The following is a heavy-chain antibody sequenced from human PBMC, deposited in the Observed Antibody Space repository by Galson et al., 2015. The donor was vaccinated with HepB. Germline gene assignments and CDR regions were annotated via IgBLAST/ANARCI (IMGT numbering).Heavy chain of an antibody. CDR3: SFYSAAGGDY. J-gene: IGHJ4*02. V-gene: IGHV1-18*04. CDR2: ISAYNGNT. D-gene: IGHD4-11*01. CDR1: GYTFTSYG. Sequence: SVKVSCKAPGYTFTSYGISWVRQAPGQGLEWMGWISAYNGNTNYAQKPQGRVTITRDTSASTAYMELSSLRSEDTAVYYCSFYSAAGGDYWGQGTLVTVSS.